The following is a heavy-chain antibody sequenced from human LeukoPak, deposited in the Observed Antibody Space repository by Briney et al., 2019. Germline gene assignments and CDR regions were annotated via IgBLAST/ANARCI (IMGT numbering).Heavy chain of an antibody. J-gene: IGHJ4*02. CDR2: ISYDGSNY. CDR1: GFTFSSYA. V-gene: IGHV3-30*04. Sequence: PGESLRLSCAASGFTFSSYAMHWVRQAPGKGLEWVAVISYDGSNYYYADSVKGRFTISRDNSKNTLYLQMDSLRAEDTAVYYCARASSSAHFDYWGQGTLVTVSS. D-gene: IGHD6-6*01. CDR3: ARASSSAHFDY.